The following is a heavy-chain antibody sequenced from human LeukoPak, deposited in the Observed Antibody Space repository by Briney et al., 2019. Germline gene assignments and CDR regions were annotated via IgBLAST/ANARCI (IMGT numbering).Heavy chain of an antibody. CDR3: ARAVSIAAAGDY. V-gene: IGHV3-74*01. D-gene: IGHD6-13*01. J-gene: IGHJ4*02. CDR2: INSDGSST. CDR1: GFTFSSYW. Sequence: GGSLRLSCAASGFTFSSYWMHWVRQAPGKGLVWVSRINSDGSSTSYADSVKGRFTISRDNAKSTLYLQMNSLRAEDTAVYYCARAVSIAAAGDYWGQGTLVTVSS.